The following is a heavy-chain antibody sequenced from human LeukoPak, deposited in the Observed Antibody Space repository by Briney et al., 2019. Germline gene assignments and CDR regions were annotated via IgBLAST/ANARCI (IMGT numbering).Heavy chain of an antibody. CDR2: ISGSGGST. CDR1: GFTFSSYG. D-gene: IGHD2-21*02. V-gene: IGHV3-23*01. CDR3: AKEGRYCGGDCYSRLLDY. J-gene: IGHJ4*02. Sequence: GGSLRLSCAASGFTFSSYGMSWVRQAPGKGLEWVSAISGSGGSTYYADSVKGRFTISRDNSKNTLYLQMNSLRAEDTAVYYCAKEGRYCGGDCYSRLLDYWGQGTLVTVSS.